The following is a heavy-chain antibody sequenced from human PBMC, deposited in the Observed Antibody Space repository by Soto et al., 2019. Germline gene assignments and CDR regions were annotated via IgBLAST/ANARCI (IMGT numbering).Heavy chain of an antibody. D-gene: IGHD3-9*01. J-gene: IGHJ4*02. V-gene: IGHV3-23*01. CDR3: AKVPYYYDILTGYPYYFDY. Sequence: GGSLRLSCAASGFTFSSYAMSWVRQAPGRGLEWVSAISGSGGSTYYADSVKGRFTISRDNSKNTLYLQMNSLRAEDTAVYYCAKVPYYYDILTGYPYYFDYWGQGTLVTVSS. CDR2: ISGSGGST. CDR1: GFTFSSYA.